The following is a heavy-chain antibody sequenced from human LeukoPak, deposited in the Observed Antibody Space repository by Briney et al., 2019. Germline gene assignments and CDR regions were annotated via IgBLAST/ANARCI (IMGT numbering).Heavy chain of an antibody. Sequence: TSETLSLXCGVYGGSFSGYYWSWIRQPPGKGLEWIGEINPRGSTNYNPSLKSRVTLSADTSKNQFSLTLNSVTAADTAVYYCARRRLGYYFDYWGQGNLVTVSS. V-gene: IGHV4-34*01. D-gene: IGHD5-24*01. J-gene: IGHJ4*02. CDR3: ARRRLGYYFDY. CDR2: INPRGST. CDR1: GGSFSGYY.